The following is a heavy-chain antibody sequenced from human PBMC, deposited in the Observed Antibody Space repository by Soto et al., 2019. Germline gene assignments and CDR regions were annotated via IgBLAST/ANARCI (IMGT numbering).Heavy chain of an antibody. V-gene: IGHV3-74*01. CDR2: MNSDGSLI. CDR3: ATAEVDY. J-gene: IGHJ4*02. CDR1: GYTFGNHW. Sequence: GGSLRLSCAVAGYTFGNHWMHWVRQAPGKGLEWVSRMNSDGSLINYADSVKGRFTVSRDNARNTLYLQMNSLRVKDTAVYYCATAEVDYWGPGTLVTVS.